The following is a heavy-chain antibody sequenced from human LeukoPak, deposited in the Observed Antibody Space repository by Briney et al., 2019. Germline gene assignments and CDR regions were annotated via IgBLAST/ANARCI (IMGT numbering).Heavy chain of an antibody. CDR3: ARDRGAGLGYCSSTSCYYMDV. CDR1: GGSFSGYS. V-gene: IGHV4-34*01. J-gene: IGHJ6*03. CDR2: INHSGST. Sequence: SETLSLTCADYGGSFSGYSWSWIRQPPGKGLEWIGEINHSGSTNYNPSLKSRVTMSVDTSKNQFSLKLSSVTAADTAVYYCARDRGAGLGYCSSTSCYYMDVWGKGTTVTVSS. D-gene: IGHD2-2*01.